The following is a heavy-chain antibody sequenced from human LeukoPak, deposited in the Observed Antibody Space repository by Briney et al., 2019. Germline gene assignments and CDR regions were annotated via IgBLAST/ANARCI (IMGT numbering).Heavy chain of an antibody. V-gene: IGHV1-46*01. Sequence: SMKVSCKASGYTFTSCYMHWVRQAPGQGLEWMGIINPSGGSTSYAQKFQGRVTMTRDTSTSTVYMELSSLRSEDTAVYYCARDHPHDYGDLPGDYWGQGTLVTVSS. CDR1: GYTFTSCY. D-gene: IGHD4-17*01. CDR3: ARDHPHDYGDLPGDY. J-gene: IGHJ4*02. CDR2: INPSGGST.